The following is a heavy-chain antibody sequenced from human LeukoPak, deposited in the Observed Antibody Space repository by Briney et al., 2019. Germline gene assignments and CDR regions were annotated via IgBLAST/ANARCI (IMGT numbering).Heavy chain of an antibody. V-gene: IGHV4-39*01. Sequence: SETQSLTCTVSGGSISSTYDHWDWIRQPPGKGLEWMGSIRYSGTTYYNPSLKGRVTIFVDTSNNQFSLRLRSVTAADTAVYYCARRLHYFDYWGQGSLVTVSS. CDR2: IRYSGTT. J-gene: IGHJ4*02. D-gene: IGHD2-21*02. CDR1: GGSISSTYDH. CDR3: ARRLHYFDY.